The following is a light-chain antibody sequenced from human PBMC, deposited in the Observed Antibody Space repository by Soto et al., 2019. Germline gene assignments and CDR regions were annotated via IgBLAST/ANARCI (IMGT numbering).Light chain of an antibody. V-gene: IGKV1-39*01. CDR1: QSIDRY. CDR3: QQSYNTPPWT. CDR2: SAS. Sequence: DIQMTQSPSSLSASVGDRVTITCRASQSIDRYLNWYQQKPGKAPKLLISSASTLQEGVPSRFSGSVSGTDFTPTISSLQPEDFATYYCQQSYNTPPWTFGQGTKVEIK. J-gene: IGKJ1*01.